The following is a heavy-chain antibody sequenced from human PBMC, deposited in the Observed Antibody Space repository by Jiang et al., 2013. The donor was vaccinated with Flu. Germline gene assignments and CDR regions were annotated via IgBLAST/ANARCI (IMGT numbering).Heavy chain of an antibody. D-gene: IGHD6-19*01. CDR1: GYTFTSYY. Sequence: GAEVKEAWASVKVSCKASGYTFTSYYMHWVRQAPGQGLEWMGIINPSGGSTSYAQKFQGRVTMTRDTSTSTVYMELSSLRSEDTAVYYCARDNSVMAVAGPRRNWFRPWGQGTLVTVSS. CDR2: INPSGGST. V-gene: IGHV1-46*01. J-gene: IGHJ5*02. CDR3: ARDNSVMAVAGPRRNWFRP.